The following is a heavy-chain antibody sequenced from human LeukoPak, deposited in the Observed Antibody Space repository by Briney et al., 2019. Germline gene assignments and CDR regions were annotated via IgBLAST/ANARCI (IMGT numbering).Heavy chain of an antibody. V-gene: IGHV1-18*01. D-gene: IGHD5-18*01. CDR3: ARELSRDSLGSLDY. CDR1: GYTFTSYG. Sequence: ASVKVSCKASGYTFTSYGISWVRQAPGQGLEWMGWISAYNGNTNYAQKLQGRVTMTTDTSTSTAYMELRSLRSDDTAVYYCARELSRDSLGSLDYWGQGTLVTVSS. J-gene: IGHJ4*02. CDR2: ISAYNGNT.